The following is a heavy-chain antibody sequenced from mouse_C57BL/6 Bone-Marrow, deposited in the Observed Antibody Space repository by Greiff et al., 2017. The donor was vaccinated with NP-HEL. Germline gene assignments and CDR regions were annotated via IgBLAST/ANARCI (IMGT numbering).Heavy chain of an antibody. Sequence: EVKLVESGGDLVKPGGSLKLSCAASGFTFSSYGMSWVRQTPDKRLEWVATISSGGSYTYYPDSVKGRFTISRDNAKNTLYLQMSSLKSEDTAMYYCARHGGRPWFAYWGQGTLVTVSA. D-gene: IGHD1-1*02. CDR1: GFTFSSYG. V-gene: IGHV5-6*01. J-gene: IGHJ3*01. CDR3: ARHGGRPWFAY. CDR2: ISSGGSYT.